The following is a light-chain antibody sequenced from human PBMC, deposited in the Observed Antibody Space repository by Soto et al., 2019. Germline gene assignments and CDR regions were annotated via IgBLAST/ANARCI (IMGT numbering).Light chain of an antibody. Sequence: EIVLTQSPATLSLSPGERATLSCRASQSVSSYLAWYQQKPGQAPRLLIYDASNRATGIPARFSGSGSGTDFTLTISSLEPEDVGFYYCQQPALTFCGGTKVEIK. CDR3: QQPALT. J-gene: IGKJ4*01. CDR1: QSVSSY. V-gene: IGKV3-11*01. CDR2: DAS.